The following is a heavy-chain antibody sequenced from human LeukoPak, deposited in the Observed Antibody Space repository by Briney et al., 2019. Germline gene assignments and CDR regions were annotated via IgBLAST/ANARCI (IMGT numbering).Heavy chain of an antibody. CDR3: ARQDYDILSGAGFDY. CDR1: GGSISSGGYS. Sequence: SETLSLTCAVSGGSISSGGYSWSWIRQPPGKGLEWIGYIYHSGSTYYNPSLKSRVTTSVDRSKNQFSLKLSSVTAADTAVYYCARQDYDILSGAGFDYWGRGTLVTVSS. V-gene: IGHV4-30-2*01. CDR2: IYHSGST. J-gene: IGHJ4*02. D-gene: IGHD3-9*01.